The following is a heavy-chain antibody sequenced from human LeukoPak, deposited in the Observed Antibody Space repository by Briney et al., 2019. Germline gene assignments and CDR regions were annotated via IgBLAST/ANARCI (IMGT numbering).Heavy chain of an antibody. J-gene: IGHJ6*02. CDR2: ISGSGGST. CDR1: GFTFSSYA. Sequence: GGSLRLSCAASGFTFSSYAMSWVRQAPGKGLEWVSAISGSGGSTYYADSVKGRFTISRDNSKNTLYLQMNSLRAEDTAVYYCARGKRDALNYYYYGMDVWGQGTTVTVSS. CDR3: ARGKRDALNYYYYGMDV. V-gene: IGHV3-23*01. D-gene: IGHD5-24*01.